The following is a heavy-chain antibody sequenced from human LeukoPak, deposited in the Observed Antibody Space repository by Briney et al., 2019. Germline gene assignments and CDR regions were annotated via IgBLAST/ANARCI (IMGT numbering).Heavy chain of an antibody. D-gene: IGHD2-15*01. CDR3: ASHGNKLVAPTMNWFDP. CDR2: INHSGST. J-gene: IGHJ5*02. V-gene: IGHV4-34*01. Sequence: GSLRLSCAASGFTFDDYGMSWIRQPPGKGLEWIGEINHSGSTNYNPSLKSRVTISVDTSKNQFSLKLSSVTAADTAVYYCASHGNKLVAPTMNWFDPWGQGTLVTVSS. CDR1: GFTFDDYG.